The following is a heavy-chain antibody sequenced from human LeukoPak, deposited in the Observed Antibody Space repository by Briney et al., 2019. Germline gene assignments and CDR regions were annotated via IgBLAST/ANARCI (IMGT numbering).Heavy chain of an antibody. Sequence: GGSLRLSCAASGFTFSSYNMNWVRQAPGKGLEWVSYISSSSSTIYYADSVKGRFTISRDNSKNTLYLQMNSLRTEDTAVYYCAKVLGGHCSSTSCSLQHWGKGTLVTVSS. J-gene: IGHJ1*01. CDR1: GFTFSSYN. D-gene: IGHD2-2*01. CDR3: AKVLGGHCSSTSCSLQH. CDR2: ISSSSSTI. V-gene: IGHV3-48*01.